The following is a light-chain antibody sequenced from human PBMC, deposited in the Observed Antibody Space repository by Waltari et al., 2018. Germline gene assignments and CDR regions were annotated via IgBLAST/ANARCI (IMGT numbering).Light chain of an antibody. CDR2: WAS. J-gene: IGKJ2*01. Sequence: DIVMTQSPDSLAVSLGERATINRKSSQSFLYSSNNLNYLAWYQQKPGQPPKLLIYWASTRESGVPDRFSGSGSGTDFTLTISSLQAEDVAVYYCQQFYSTPYTFGQGTKLEIK. CDR3: QQFYSTPYT. V-gene: IGKV4-1*01. CDR1: QSFLYSSNNLNY.